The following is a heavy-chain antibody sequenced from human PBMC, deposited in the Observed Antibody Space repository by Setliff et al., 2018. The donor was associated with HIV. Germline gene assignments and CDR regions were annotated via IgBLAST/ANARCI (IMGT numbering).Heavy chain of an antibody. Sequence: SETLSLTCTVSGASIRGFYWTWVRQSPGKGLGWIGHIFYNGDTTYNPSLKSRLTMSVDTSNRQFSLKLTSVTAADGAVYYCARQVSIPGVAVTPLDYWGQGSLVTVSS. J-gene: IGHJ4*02. V-gene: IGHV4-59*08. CDR1: GASIRGFY. CDR3: ARQVSIPGVAVTPLDY. CDR2: IFYNGDT. D-gene: IGHD3-3*01.